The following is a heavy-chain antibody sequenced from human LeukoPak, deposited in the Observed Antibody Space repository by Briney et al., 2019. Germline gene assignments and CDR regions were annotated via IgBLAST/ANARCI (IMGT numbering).Heavy chain of an antibody. CDR2: INHSGST. V-gene: IGHV4-34*01. J-gene: IGHJ6*02. Sequence: SETLSLTCAVYGGSFSGYYWSWIRQPPGKGLEWIGEINHSGSTNYNPSLKSRVTISVHTSKNQFSLKLSSVTAADTAVYYCARGVMTTVTTRPKVFYGMDVWGQGTTVTVSS. D-gene: IGHD4-17*01. CDR1: GGSFSGYY. CDR3: ARGVMTTVTTRPKVFYGMDV.